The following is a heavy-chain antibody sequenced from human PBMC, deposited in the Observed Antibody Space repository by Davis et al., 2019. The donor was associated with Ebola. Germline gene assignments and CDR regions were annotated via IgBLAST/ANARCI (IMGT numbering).Heavy chain of an antibody. Sequence: GESLKISCAASGFTFSSYGMHWVRQAPGKGLEWVAVIWYDGSNKYYADSVKGRFTISRDNSKNTLYLQMNSLRAEDTAVYYCAKDYYDFWSGPYYFDYWGQGTLVTVSS. CDR1: GFTFSSYG. D-gene: IGHD3-3*01. CDR2: IWYDGSNK. J-gene: IGHJ4*02. CDR3: AKDYYDFWSGPYYFDY. V-gene: IGHV3-30*02.